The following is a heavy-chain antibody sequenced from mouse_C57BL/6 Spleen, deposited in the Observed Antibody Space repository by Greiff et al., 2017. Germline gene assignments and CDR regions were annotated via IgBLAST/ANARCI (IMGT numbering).Heavy chain of an antibody. Sequence: QVQLQQPGAELVKPGASVKMSCKASGYTFTSYWITWVKQRPGQGLEWIGDIYPGSGSTNYNGKFKGKATLTADKSSSTAYMQLSSLTSEDSAVYFCARYPPNWDYYAMDDWGQGTSVTVSS. D-gene: IGHD4-1*01. V-gene: IGHV1-55*01. CDR3: ARYPPNWDYYAMDD. J-gene: IGHJ4*01. CDR2: IYPGSGST. CDR1: GYTFTSYW.